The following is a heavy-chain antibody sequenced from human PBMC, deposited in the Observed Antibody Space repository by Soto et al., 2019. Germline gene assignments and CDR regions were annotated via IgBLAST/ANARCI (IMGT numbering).Heavy chain of an antibody. J-gene: IGHJ4*02. CDR3: ARGVNGYYYVDY. CDR1: GFISSSYW. Sequence: EVQLVESGGNVLQPGGSLRLSCAASGFISSSYWMHWVRQAPGKGLVWVSRINRDGSRTDYADSVKGRFAGSRDNAKNTVLLQMNSLRADDTAGYYWARGVNGYYYVDYWGQGTLVTVSS. D-gene: IGHD2-8*01. CDR2: INRDGSRT. V-gene: IGHV3-74*01.